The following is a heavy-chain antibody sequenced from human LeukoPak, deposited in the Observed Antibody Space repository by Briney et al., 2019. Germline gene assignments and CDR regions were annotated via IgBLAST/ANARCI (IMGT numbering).Heavy chain of an antibody. CDR2: INTNTGNP. J-gene: IGHJ4*02. CDR1: GYTFTSYA. D-gene: IGHD5-12*01. V-gene: IGHV7-4-1*02. Sequence: ASVKVSCKASGYTFTSYAMNWVRQAPGQGLEWMGWINTNTGNPTHAQGFTGRFVFSLDTSVSTAYLQISSLKAEDTAVYYCARGGYSGYDFVPVGYWGQGTLVTVSS. CDR3: ARGGYSGYDFVPVGY.